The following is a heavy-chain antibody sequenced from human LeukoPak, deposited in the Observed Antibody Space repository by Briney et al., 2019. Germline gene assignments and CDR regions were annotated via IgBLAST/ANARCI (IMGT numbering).Heavy chain of an antibody. Sequence: PSETLSLTCTVSGGSISSYYWSWIRQPPGEGLEWIGYIYYSGSTNYNPSLKSRVTISVDTSKNQFSLKLSSVTAADTAVYYCARSGIQLWHPNVFDYWGQGTLVTVSS. J-gene: IGHJ4*02. D-gene: IGHD5-18*01. CDR3: ARSGIQLWHPNVFDY. V-gene: IGHV4-59*12. CDR1: GGSISSYY. CDR2: IYYSGST.